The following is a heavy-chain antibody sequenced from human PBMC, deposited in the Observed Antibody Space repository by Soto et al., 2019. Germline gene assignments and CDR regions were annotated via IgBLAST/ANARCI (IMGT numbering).Heavy chain of an antibody. CDR3: AKDLRQGASGATVYGMDV. J-gene: IGHJ6*02. D-gene: IGHD5-12*01. CDR2: VSHDGRKT. Sequence: QVQLVESGGGEVQPGTSLRLSCVASGFIFSDNGMHWVRQVPGKGLEWVALVSHDGRKTFYADSVKGRLTIYRDNSKNTVYLHMINLRPEDTAVYQCAKDLRQGASGATVYGMDVWGQGTTVTVSS. CDR1: GFIFSDNG. V-gene: IGHV3-30*18.